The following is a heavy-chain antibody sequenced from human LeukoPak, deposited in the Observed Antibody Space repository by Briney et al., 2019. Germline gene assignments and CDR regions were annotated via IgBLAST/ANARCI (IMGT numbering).Heavy chain of an antibody. D-gene: IGHD2-21*02. J-gene: IGHJ4*02. Sequence: ASVKVSCKASGYTFISYYMYWVRQAPGHGLEWMGFINPSAGNTAYAQKFQGRVTMTRDTSTSTVYMDLTSLRFDDTAVYYCARGKFGDWYFDYWGQGTLVTVSS. V-gene: IGHV1-46*01. CDR3: ARGKFGDWYFDY. CDR2: INPSAGNT. CDR1: GYTFISYY.